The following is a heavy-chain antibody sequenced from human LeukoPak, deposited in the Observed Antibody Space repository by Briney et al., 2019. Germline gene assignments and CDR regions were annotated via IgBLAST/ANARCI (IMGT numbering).Heavy chain of an antibody. D-gene: IGHD2-2*01. CDR1: GGSISSGGYY. CDR2: ISYTGST. CDR3: ARAYPSSSTD. V-gene: IGHV4-31*03. Sequence: SETLSLTCTVSGGSISSGGYYWSWIRQYPGTGLEWIGFISYTGSTHYNPSLKSRVTISQDTSQNQFSLKLSSVTAADTAVYYCARAYPSSSTDWGQGMLVTVSS. J-gene: IGHJ4*02.